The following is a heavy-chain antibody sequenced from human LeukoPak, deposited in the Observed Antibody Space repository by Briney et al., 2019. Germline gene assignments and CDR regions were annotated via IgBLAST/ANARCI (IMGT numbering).Heavy chain of an antibody. D-gene: IGHD2-2*01. CDR3: ARGVFDIVVVPAASPFDY. Sequence: ASVKVSCKASGYTFTSYGISWVRQAPGQGLEWMGWISAYNGNTNYAQKLQGRVTMTTDTSTSTACMELRSLRSDDTAVYYCARGVFDIVVVPAASPFDYWGQGTLVTVSS. J-gene: IGHJ4*02. CDR1: GYTFTSYG. V-gene: IGHV1-18*01. CDR2: ISAYNGNT.